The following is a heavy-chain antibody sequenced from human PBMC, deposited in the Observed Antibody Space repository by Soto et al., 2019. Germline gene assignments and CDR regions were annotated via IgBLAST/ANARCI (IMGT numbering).Heavy chain of an antibody. D-gene: IGHD6-13*01. V-gene: IGHV4-34*01. CDR2: INHSGST. J-gene: IGHJ6*02. CDR1: GGSFSGYY. Sequence: PSETLSLTCAVYGGSFSGYYWSWIRLPPGKGLEWIGEINHSGSTNYNPSLKSRVTISVDTSKNQFSLKLSSVTAADTAVYYCARLRFIAAAGTRRNGMDVWGQGTTVTVSS. CDR3: ARLRFIAAAGTRRNGMDV.